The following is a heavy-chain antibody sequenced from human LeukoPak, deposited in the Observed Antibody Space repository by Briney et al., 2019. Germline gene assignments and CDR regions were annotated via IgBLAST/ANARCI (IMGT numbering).Heavy chain of an antibody. CDR1: GFTFSDYY. D-gene: IGHD3-16*01. Sequence: GGSLILSCSASGFTFSDYYMSWIRQAPGKGLERVSSISRSGRTIYYADSVKGRFTISRDNAKNSLYLQMNSLRAEDTAVYYCASAGYDYVWGSYTFDYWGQGTLVTVSS. V-gene: IGHV3-11*01. J-gene: IGHJ4*02. CDR2: ISRSGRTI. CDR3: ASAGYDYVWGSYTFDY.